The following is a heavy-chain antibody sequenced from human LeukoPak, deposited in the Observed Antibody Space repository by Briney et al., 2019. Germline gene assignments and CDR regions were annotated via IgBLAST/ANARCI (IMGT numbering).Heavy chain of an antibody. CDR1: GGSFSGYY. J-gene: IGHJ5*02. CDR3: ARGTRFLEWLSP. D-gene: IGHD3-3*01. CDR2: INHSGST. Sequence: SETLSLTCAVYGGSFSGYYWSWIRQPPGKGLEWIGEINHSGSTNYNPSLRSRVTISVDTSKNQFSLKLSSVTAADTAVYYCARGTRFLEWLSPWGQGTLVTVSS. V-gene: IGHV4-34*01.